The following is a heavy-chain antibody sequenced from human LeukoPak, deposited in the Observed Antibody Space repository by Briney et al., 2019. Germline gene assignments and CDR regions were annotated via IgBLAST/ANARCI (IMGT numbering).Heavy chain of an antibody. V-gene: IGHV3-7*01. CDR1: GFTFSSYW. D-gene: IGHD3-3*01. CDR2: IKQDGSEK. J-gene: IGHJ4*02. Sequence: GGSLRLSCAASGFTFSSYWMSWVRQAPGKGLEWVANIKQDGSEKYYVDSVKGRFTISRDNAKNSLYLQMNSLRAEDTAVYYCARDTYYDSWSGYYSGGLDYWGQGTLVTVSS. CDR3: ARDTYYDSWSGYYSGGLDY.